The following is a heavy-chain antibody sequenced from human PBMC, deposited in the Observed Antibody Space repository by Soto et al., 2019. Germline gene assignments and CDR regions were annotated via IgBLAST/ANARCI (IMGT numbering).Heavy chain of an antibody. J-gene: IGHJ5*02. CDR2: VSHTGST. CDR3: ARYSPPKKAYDSNPGWFDP. V-gene: IGHV4-59*03. Sequence: QVQLQESGPGKVKPSETLSLTCSVSGGSMNYYYWTWIRQSPGKGLEWIGSVSHTGSTTYSPSLKSRVGISLDTPRNQFSLTLSSVTAADTAVYFCARYSPPKKAYDSNPGWFDPWGQGTLVAVTS. CDR1: GGSMNYYY. D-gene: IGHD3-22*01.